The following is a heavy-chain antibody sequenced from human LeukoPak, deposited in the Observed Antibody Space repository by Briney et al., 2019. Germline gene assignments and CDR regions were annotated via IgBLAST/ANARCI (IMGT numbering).Heavy chain of an antibody. CDR1: GYTFTGYY. D-gene: IGHD6-6*01. V-gene: IGHV1-18*04. J-gene: IGHJ4*02. Sequence: ASVKVSCKASGYTFTGYYMHWVRQAPGQGLEWMGWISAYNGNTNYAQKLQGRVTMTTDTSTSTAYMELRSLRSDDTAVYYCARIHPKSSSYKWYYFDYWGQGTLVTVSS. CDR2: ISAYNGNT. CDR3: ARIHPKSSSYKWYYFDY.